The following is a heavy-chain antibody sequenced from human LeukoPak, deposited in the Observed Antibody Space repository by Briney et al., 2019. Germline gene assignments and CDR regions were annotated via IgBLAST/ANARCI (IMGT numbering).Heavy chain of an antibody. Sequence: ASVTLSFKAADATFSSYALCWVRQAPGRGLEWMGRVIPIFGTAHYTQRFQGRVTFTADKSTGTPFMELSSLRSEDTATSYCVRDYDTCGPQETFFDFWGQGTLVTVSS. CDR2: VIPIFGTA. J-gene: IGHJ4*02. CDR3: VRDYDTCGPQETFFDF. V-gene: IGHV1-69*06. D-gene: IGHD3-16*01. CDR1: DATFSSYA.